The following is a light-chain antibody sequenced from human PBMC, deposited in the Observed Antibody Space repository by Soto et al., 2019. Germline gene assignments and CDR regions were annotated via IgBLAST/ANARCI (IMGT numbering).Light chain of an antibody. J-gene: IGKJ1*01. V-gene: IGKV3-11*01. Sequence: EIVMTQSASTLSASPGERATLSCRASQSIGNSLAWYQQKAGQAPRLLIYDASSRASGIPARFSGSGSGTDFTLTISSLEPEDFAVYFCQQGTFGQGTKVDIK. CDR1: QSIGNS. CDR2: DAS. CDR3: QQGT.